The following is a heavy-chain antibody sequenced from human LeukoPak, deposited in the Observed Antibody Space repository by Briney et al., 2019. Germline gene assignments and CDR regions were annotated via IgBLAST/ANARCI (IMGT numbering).Heavy chain of an antibody. D-gene: IGHD4-11*01. Sequence: PGGSLRLSCVASGVIFSHYGMHWVRQAPGKGLEWVAVIWSDGSNRFYADSVKGRFTISRDNSQNTVSLEMNSLRVDDTAIYYCARDAQRGFDYSNSLKYWGHGTLVTVSS. J-gene: IGHJ4*01. V-gene: IGHV3-33*01. CDR3: ARDAQRGFDYSNSLKY. CDR2: IWSDGSNR. CDR1: GVIFSHYG.